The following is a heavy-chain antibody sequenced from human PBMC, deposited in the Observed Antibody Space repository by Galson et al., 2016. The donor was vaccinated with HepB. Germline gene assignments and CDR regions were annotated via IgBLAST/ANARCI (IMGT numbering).Heavy chain of an antibody. CDR3: ARGSYGSGNYYKPKHFHP. Sequence: SETLSLTCAVSGVGVSGYSWSWIRQSPGKGLEWIGEINYSGTTNHNPSPKSRVTLSLDTTKYQLSLNLSSVTATDTAMYYCARGSYGSGNYYKPKHFHPWGQGTLVTVSS. CDR2: INYSGTT. J-gene: IGHJ1*01. V-gene: IGHV4-34*01. CDR1: GVGVSGYS. D-gene: IGHD3-10*01.